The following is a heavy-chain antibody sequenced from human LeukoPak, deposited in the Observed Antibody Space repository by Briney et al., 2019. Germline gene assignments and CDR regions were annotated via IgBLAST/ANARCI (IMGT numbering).Heavy chain of an antibody. J-gene: IGHJ6*03. CDR1: GYTFTGYY. D-gene: IGHD5-12*01. V-gene: IGHV1-2*02. CDR2: INPNSGGT. Sequence: ASVKVSCKASGYTFTGYYMHWVRQAPGQGLEWMGWINPNSGGTNYAQKFQGRVTMTRDTSISTAYMELSRLRSDDTAVYYCARVRWLRYYESSSYYYYYYMDVWGKGTTVTISS. CDR3: ARVRWLRYYESSSYYYYYYMDV.